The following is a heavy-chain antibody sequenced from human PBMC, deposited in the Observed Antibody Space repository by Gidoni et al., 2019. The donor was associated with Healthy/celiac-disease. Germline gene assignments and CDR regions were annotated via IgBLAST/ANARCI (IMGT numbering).Heavy chain of an antibody. CDR3: ARDGQHGWLQFDYFDY. CDR1: GFTFSSYW. CDR2: IKQDGSEK. Sequence: EVQLVESGGGLVQPGGSLRLSCAASGFTFSSYWMSWVRQAPGKGLEWVANIKQDGSEKYYVDSVKGRFTISRDNAKNSLYLQMNSLRAEDTAVYYCARDGQHGWLQFDYFDYWGQGTLVTVSS. V-gene: IGHV3-7*01. D-gene: IGHD5-12*01. J-gene: IGHJ4*02.